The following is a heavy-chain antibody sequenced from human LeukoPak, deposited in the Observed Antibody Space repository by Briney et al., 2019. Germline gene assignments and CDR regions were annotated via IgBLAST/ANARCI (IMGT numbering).Heavy chain of an antibody. CDR1: GFTFSSYA. V-gene: IGHV3-23*01. Sequence: LPGGSLRLSCAASGFTFSSYAMSWVRQAPGKGLEWVSVMNGGGDERFYADSVKGRFTISRDNSKNTLYLQMNDLRAEDTAVYYCANYWRSGPGDVPFDYWGQGTLVTVSS. J-gene: IGHJ4*02. CDR3: ANYWRSGPGDVPFDY. D-gene: IGHD3-3*01. CDR2: MNGGGDER.